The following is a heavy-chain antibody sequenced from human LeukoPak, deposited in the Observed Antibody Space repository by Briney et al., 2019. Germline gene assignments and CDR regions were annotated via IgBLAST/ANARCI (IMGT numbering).Heavy chain of an antibody. V-gene: IGHV3-21*01. CDR3: ASGYSYDSLRF. J-gene: IGHJ4*02. D-gene: IGHD3-22*01. Sequence: PGGSLRLSCAASGFTFSSYWMSWVRQAPGKGLECVSSISSGSTYIYSADSVRGRFTISRDNAKNSLFLQMDSLRPDDTAVYYCASGYSYDSLRFWGQGTLVTVSS. CDR2: ISSGSTYI. CDR1: GFTFSSYW.